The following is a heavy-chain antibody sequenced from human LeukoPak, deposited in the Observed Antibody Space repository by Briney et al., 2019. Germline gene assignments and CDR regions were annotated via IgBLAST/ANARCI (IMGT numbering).Heavy chain of an antibody. CDR2: ISSGTTYI. CDR3: ARETYGRFDY. CDR1: GFTFRSFS. J-gene: IGHJ4*02. D-gene: IGHD4-17*01. Sequence: PGGSLRLSCAASGFTFRSFSMNWVRQAPGKGLEWVSFISSGTTYIYYADSVKGRFTISRDNAKNSLFLQMNSLRADDTAMYYCARETYGRFDYWGQGTLVTVSS. V-gene: IGHV3-21*04.